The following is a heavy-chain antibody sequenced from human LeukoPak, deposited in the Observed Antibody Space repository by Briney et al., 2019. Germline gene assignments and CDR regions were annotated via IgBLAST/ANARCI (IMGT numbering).Heavy chain of an antibody. CDR2: MYYRGST. CDR3: ARHMSVSYDAFDL. CDR1: GDSISSSTDY. J-gene: IGHJ3*01. D-gene: IGHD3-10*01. Sequence: SETLSLTCTVSGDSISSSTDYWGWIRQPPGKGLEWIVSMYYRGSTYYNPSLKSRVTISIDTSKDQFSLKLSSVTAADTAVYYCARHMSVSYDAFDLWGRGTPVTVSS. V-gene: IGHV4-39*01.